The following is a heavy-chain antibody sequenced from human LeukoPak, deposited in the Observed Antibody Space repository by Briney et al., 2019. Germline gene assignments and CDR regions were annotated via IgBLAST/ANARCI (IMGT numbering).Heavy chain of an antibody. CDR2: ISGSSSYI. V-gene: IGHV3-21*01. CDR1: GFTVSSNY. Sequence: GGSLRLSCAASGFTVSSNYMSWVRQAPGKGLEWVSSISGSSSYIYYADSVKGRFTISRDNAKNSLYLQMNSLRAEDTAVYYCARDKINFDWLLYSWGQGTLVTVSS. J-gene: IGHJ4*02. CDR3: ARDKINFDWLLYS. D-gene: IGHD3-9*01.